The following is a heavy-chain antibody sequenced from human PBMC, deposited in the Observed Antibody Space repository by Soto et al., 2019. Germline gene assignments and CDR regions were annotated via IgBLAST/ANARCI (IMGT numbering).Heavy chain of an antibody. CDR2: IYYSGST. Sequence: PSETLSLTCTVSGGSISSSSYYWGWIRQPPGKGLEWIGSIYYSGSTYYNPSLKSRVTISVDTSKNQFSLKLSSVTAADMAVYYCARGLLVRWRYYFDYWGQGTLVTVSA. V-gene: IGHV4-39*01. CDR3: ARGLLVRWRYYFDY. J-gene: IGHJ4*02. CDR1: GGSISSSSYY. D-gene: IGHD1-26*01.